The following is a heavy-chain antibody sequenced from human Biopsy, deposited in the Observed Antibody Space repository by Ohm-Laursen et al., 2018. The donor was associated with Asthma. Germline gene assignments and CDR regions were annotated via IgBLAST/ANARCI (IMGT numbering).Heavy chain of an antibody. J-gene: IGHJ2*01. D-gene: IGHD6-6*01. V-gene: IGHV4-39*02. CDR3: ARAASSSSYWYFDL. CDR1: GDAMSTSGSY. CDR2: IYYSGRT. Sequence: SETLSLTWIVSGDAMSTSGSYWGWIRQSPGKGLEWIGSIYYSGRTYYNPSLESRVTISADTSKNHFSLKVTSVTAADTAVYYCARAASSSSYWYFDLWGRGDLVTVSS.